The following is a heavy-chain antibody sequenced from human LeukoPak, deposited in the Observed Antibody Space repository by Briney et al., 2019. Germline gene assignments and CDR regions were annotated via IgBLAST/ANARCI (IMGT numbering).Heavy chain of an antibody. J-gene: IGHJ4*02. CDR1: GYRFTSYW. V-gene: IGHV5-51*01. Sequence: GESLEISCKGSGYRFTSYWIAWVRQMPGKGLEWMGIIYPDDSETRYSPSFQGQVTISADKSTSTAYLQWSRLKASDTAMYYCARRSDTAMAYDYWGQGTLVTVSS. CDR3: ARRSDTAMAYDY. CDR2: IYPDDSET. D-gene: IGHD5-18*01.